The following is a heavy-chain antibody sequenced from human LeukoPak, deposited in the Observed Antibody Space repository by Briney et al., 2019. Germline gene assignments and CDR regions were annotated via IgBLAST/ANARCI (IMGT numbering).Heavy chain of an antibody. D-gene: IGHD3-22*01. V-gene: IGHV3-23*01. CDR2: VTGSGSAT. CDR3: ARGGRGSAAVVAPRSFDI. CDR1: GFTFNSYA. J-gene: IGHJ3*02. Sequence: GGSLRLSCAASGFTFNSYAMSWVRQASGKGLEWVSTVTGSGSATYYADSVKGRFIISRDNSKNTLYLQMNSLRAEDSALYYCARGGRGSAAVVAPRSFDIWGQGTMVTVSS.